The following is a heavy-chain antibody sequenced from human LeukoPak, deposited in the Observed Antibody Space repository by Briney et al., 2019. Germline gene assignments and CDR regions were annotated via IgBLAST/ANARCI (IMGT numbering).Heavy chain of an antibody. CDR2: INSDVSST. V-gene: IGHV3-74*01. D-gene: IGHD3-22*01. J-gene: IGHJ3*02. CDR3: ASGVRYYYDSSDAFDI. Sequence: GGSLRLSCAASGFTFSSYWMHWVRQAPGKGLVWVSRINSDVSSTSYADSVKGRFTISRDNAKNTLYLQMNSLRAEDTAVYYCASGVRYYYDSSDAFDIWGQGTMVTVSS. CDR1: GFTFSSYW.